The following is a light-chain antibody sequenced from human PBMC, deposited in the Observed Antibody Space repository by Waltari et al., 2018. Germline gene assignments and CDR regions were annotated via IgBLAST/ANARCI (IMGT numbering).Light chain of an antibody. J-gene: IGKJ5*01. V-gene: IGKV1-9*01. CDR2: GTY. CDR3: QQVNSHPRT. CDR1: QGINTY. Sequence: IQLTQSTSFLSASVGDRVTITCRASQGINTYLAWYQQKPGESPKLLIYGTYTLQRGVPSRFSGSGSGTEFTLTITGLQPEDFATYYCQQVNSHPRTFGQGTRLDIK.